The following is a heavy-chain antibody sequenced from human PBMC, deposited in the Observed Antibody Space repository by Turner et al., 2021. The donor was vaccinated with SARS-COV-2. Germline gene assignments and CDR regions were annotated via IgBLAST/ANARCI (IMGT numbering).Heavy chain of an antibody. CDR3: ARVWVRWWYFDL. CDR1: GGSFSGYY. D-gene: IGHD7-27*01. Sequence: QVQLQQWGAGLLKPSDTLSPTCAVYGGSFSGYYWSWIRQPPGKGLEWIGEINHSGSTNYNPSLKSRVTISVDTSKNQFSLKLSSVTAADTAVYYCARVWVRWWYFDLWGRGTLVTVSS. V-gene: IGHV4-34*01. J-gene: IGHJ2*01. CDR2: INHSGST.